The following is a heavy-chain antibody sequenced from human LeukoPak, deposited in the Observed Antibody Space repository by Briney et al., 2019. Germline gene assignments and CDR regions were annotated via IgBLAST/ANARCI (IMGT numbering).Heavy chain of an antibody. D-gene: IGHD5-12*01. V-gene: IGHV1-2*02. CDR3: ARWTPSMKSGYDFEF. J-gene: IGHJ4*02. Sequence: ASVKVSCKASGYTFSDYFIHWVRQAPGQGPEWEGWISPSSGDTEYAQKFRGRVTMTRDTSIKTAYMELTGLTSDDTAVYYCARWTPSMKSGYDFEFWGQGTLDTVSS. CDR1: GYTFSDYF. CDR2: ISPSSGDT.